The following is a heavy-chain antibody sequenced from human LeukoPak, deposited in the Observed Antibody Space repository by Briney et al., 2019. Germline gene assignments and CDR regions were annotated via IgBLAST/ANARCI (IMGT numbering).Heavy chain of an antibody. CDR3: AKNPPRIRYFDWPKDY. CDR2: ISGSGGST. CDR1: GFTFSSYA. Sequence: GGPLRLSCAASGFTFSSYAMSWVRQAPGKGLEWVSAISGSGGSTYYADSVKGRFTISRDNTKNTLYLQMNSLRAEDTAVYYCAKNPPRIRYFDWPKDYWGQGTLVTVSS. D-gene: IGHD3-9*01. J-gene: IGHJ4*02. V-gene: IGHV3-23*01.